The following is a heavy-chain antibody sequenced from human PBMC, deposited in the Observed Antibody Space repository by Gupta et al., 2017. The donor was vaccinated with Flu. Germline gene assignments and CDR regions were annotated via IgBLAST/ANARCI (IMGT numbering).Heavy chain of an antibody. J-gene: IGHJ6*02. CDR2: IKSKTDGGTT. V-gene: IGHV3-15*01. CDR3: ASTFTGTYYPGGNYYGMDV. CDR1: GFTFSNAW. Sequence: EVQLVESGGGLVKPGGSLRLSCAASGFTFSNAWMRWVRQAPGKGLEWVGRIKSKTDGGTTDYAAPVKDRFTISRDDSKNTLYLQMNSLKTEDTAVYYCASTFTGTYYPGGNYYGMDVWGQGTTVTVSS. D-gene: IGHD1-26*01.